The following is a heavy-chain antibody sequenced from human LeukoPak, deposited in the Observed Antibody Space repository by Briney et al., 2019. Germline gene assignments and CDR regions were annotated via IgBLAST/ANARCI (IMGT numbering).Heavy chain of an antibody. CDR1: GFTFSSYS. Sequence: GGSLRLSCAASGFTFSSYSMNWVRQAPGKGLEWVSYISSSSSTIYYADSVKGRFTISRDNAKNSLYLQMNSLRAEDTAVYYCARGTGSMNYWGRGTLVTVSS. J-gene: IGHJ4*02. D-gene: IGHD3/OR15-3a*01. CDR3: ARGTGSMNY. V-gene: IGHV3-48*01. CDR2: ISSSSSTI.